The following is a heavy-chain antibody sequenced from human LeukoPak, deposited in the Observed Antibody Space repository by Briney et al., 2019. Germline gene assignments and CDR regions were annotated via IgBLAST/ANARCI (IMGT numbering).Heavy chain of an antibody. CDR3: ARTNPPPYWYFDL. Sequence: SETLSLTCTVSGGSISSSSYYWGWIRQPPGKGLEWIGSIYYSGSTYYNPSLKSRVTISVDTSKNQFSLKLSSVTAADTAVYYCARTNPPPYWYFDLWGRGTLVTVSS. J-gene: IGHJ2*01. CDR2: IYYSGST. CDR1: GGSISSSSYY. V-gene: IGHV4-39*07.